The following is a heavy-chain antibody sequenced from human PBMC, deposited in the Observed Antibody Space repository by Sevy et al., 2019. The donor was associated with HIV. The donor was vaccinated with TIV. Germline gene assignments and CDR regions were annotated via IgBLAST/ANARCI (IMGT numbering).Heavy chain of an antibody. CDR2: ISGSGGST. Sequence: GGSLRLSCAASKFTFSSYAMNWVRQAPGKGLEWVSGISGSGGSTYYADSVKGRFTISRDNSKNTLYLQMNSLRDEDTAVYYCARGRGSSGWYGFDYWGQGTLVTVSS. V-gene: IGHV3-23*01. CDR1: KFTFSSYA. J-gene: IGHJ4*02. CDR3: ARGRGSSGWYGFDY. D-gene: IGHD6-19*01.